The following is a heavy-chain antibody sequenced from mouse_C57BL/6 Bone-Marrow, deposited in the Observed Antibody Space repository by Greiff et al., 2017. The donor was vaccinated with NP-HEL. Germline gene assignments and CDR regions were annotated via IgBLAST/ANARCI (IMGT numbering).Heavy chain of an antibody. CDR2: IDPSDSYT. J-gene: IGHJ2*01. CDR1: GYTFTSYW. CDR3: ARWGYGSFYYFDY. D-gene: IGHD1-1*01. Sequence: QVQLQQSGAELVKPGASVKLSCKASGYTFTSYWMQWVKQRPGQGLEWIGEIDPSDSYTNYNQKFKGKATLTVDTSSSTAYMQLSSLTSEDSAVYYCARWGYGSFYYFDYWGQGTTLTVSS. V-gene: IGHV1-50*01.